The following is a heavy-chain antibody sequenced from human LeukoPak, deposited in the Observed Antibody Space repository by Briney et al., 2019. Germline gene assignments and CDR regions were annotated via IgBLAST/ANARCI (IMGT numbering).Heavy chain of an antibody. CDR1: GGSISSSSYY. CDR2: IYYSGST. V-gene: IGHV4-39*07. D-gene: IGHD3-22*01. J-gene: IGHJ4*02. Sequence: SETLSLTCTVSGGSISSSSYYWGWIRQPPGKGLEWIGSIYYSGSTYYNPSLKSRVTISVDTSKNQFSLKLSSVTAADTAVYYCVRDLGGDSSGYYHGPFFGYWGQGTLVTVSS. CDR3: VRDLGGDSSGYYHGPFFGY.